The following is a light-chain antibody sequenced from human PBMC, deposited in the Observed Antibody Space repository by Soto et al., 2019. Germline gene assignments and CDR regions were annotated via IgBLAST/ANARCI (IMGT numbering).Light chain of an antibody. Sequence: EIVLTQSPATLSVSPGDRATLSCRASQSVSSDLAWFQQKPGQAPRLLIYDASTRATGIPARFSGSGSGTEFTLTISSLQSEDFAIYYCQQYNNWPLTFGGGTKVEIK. V-gene: IGKV3-15*01. J-gene: IGKJ4*01. CDR3: QQYNNWPLT. CDR1: QSVSSD. CDR2: DAS.